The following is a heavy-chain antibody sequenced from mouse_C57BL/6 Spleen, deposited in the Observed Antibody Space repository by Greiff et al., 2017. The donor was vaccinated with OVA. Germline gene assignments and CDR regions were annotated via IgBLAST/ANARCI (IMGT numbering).Heavy chain of an antibody. D-gene: IGHD1-1*01. Sequence: VQGVESGAELVRPGASVTLSCKASGYTFTDYEMHWVKQTPVHGLEWIGAIDPETGGTAYNQKFKGKAILTADKSSSTAYMELRSLTSEDSAVYYCTRSRGSSYGYFDVWGTGTTVTVSS. V-gene: IGHV1-15*01. J-gene: IGHJ1*03. CDR3: TRSRGSSYGYFDV. CDR1: GYTFTDYE. CDR2: IDPETGGT.